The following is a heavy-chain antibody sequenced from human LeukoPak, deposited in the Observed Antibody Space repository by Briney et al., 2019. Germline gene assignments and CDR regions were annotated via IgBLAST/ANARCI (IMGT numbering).Heavy chain of an antibody. CDR3: ATDPDYGETGDY. J-gene: IGHJ4*02. V-gene: IGHV1-8*01. CDR2: MNPNSGNT. D-gene: IGHD4-17*01. CDR1: GYTFTSYD. Sequence: GASVKVSCKASGYTFTSYDINWVRQATGQGLEWMGWMNPNSGNTGYAQKFQGRVTMTRNTSISTAYMELSSLRSGDTAVYYCATDPDYGETGDYWGQGTLVTVSS.